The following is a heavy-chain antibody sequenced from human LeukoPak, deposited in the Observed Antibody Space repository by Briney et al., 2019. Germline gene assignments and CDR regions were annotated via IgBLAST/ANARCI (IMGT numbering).Heavy chain of an antibody. CDR2: IYYSGST. CDR1: GGSISSSSYY. CDR3: ARDGSFGNYGY. D-gene: IGHD4-11*01. V-gene: IGHV4-39*07. J-gene: IGHJ4*02. Sequence: SETLSLTCTVSGGSISSSSYYWGWIRQPPEKGLEWIGSIYYSGSTYYNPSLKSRVTISVDTSKNQFSLKLRCVTVADTAVYYCARDGSFGNYGYWGQGTLVTVSS.